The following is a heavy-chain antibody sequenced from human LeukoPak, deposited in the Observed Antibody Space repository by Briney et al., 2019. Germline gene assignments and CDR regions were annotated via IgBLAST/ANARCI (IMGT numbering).Heavy chain of an antibody. D-gene: IGHD4-17*01. Sequence: SETLSLTCTVSGGSVSSNSYYWSWVRQPPGKGLEWIGFIDYTGSANYNPSLKSRVTISLDTSKNQFSVKVMSVTAADTAVYYCARGSTTAEYWGQGTLVTVSS. J-gene: IGHJ4*02. V-gene: IGHV4-61*01. CDR3: ARGSTTAEY. CDR2: IDYTGSA. CDR1: GGSVSSNSYY.